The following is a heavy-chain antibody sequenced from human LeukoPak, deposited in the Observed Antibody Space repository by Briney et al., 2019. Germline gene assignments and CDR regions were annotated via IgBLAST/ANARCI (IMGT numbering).Heavy chain of an antibody. D-gene: IGHD3-3*01. CDR2: INHSGST. V-gene: IGHV4-34*01. CDR3: ARGLPYDFWSGYYHTYYYYYMDV. CDR1: GGSFSGYY. Sequence: TSETLSLTCAVYGGSFSGYYWSWIRQPPGKGLEWSGEINHSGSTNYNPSLKSRVTISVDTSKNQFSLKLSSVTAADTAVYYCARGLPYDFWSGYYHTYYYYYMDVWGKRTTVTVSS. J-gene: IGHJ6*03.